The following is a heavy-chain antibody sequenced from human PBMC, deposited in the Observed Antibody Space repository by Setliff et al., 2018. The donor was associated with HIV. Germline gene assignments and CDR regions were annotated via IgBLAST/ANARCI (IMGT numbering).Heavy chain of an antibody. V-gene: IGHV4-39*07. CDR2: IYHSGST. D-gene: IGHD1-26*01. J-gene: IGHJ4*02. CDR3: ARAGMGALRSLFDY. CDR1: GGSISSDDYY. Sequence: NPSETLSLTCTVSGGSISSDDYYWGWIRQPPGKGLEWIASIYHSGSTYYNPSLKSRVIISVDTSKNQFSLKLNSVTAADTAIYYCARAGMGALRSLFDYWGQGTLVTVSS.